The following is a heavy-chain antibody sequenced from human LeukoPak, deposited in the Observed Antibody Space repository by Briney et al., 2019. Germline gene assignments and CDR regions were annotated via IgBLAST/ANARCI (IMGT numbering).Heavy chain of an antibody. D-gene: IGHD1-1*01. CDR2: MYTSGST. J-gene: IGHJ4*02. CDR3: ARDLERLQSWDY. Sequence: PSETLSLTCTVSGGSISSYYWNWIRQPAGKGLEWIWRMYTSGSTNYNPSLESRVTMSLDTSKNQFSLKLSSVTAADTAVYYCARDLERLQSWDYWGQGTLVTVSS. V-gene: IGHV4-4*07. CDR1: GGSISSYY.